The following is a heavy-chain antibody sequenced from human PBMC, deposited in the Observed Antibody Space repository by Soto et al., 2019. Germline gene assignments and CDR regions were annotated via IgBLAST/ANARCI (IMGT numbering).Heavy chain of an antibody. CDR1: GFSVTNAW. CDR2: VYTSAEGGAT. Sequence: VQLVDSGGGLVKPGGSLRLSCAASGFSVTNAWMNWVRQAPGKGLEWVGRVYTSAEGGATNYAAPVKGRFTISRDDSKNTVYLQMNSLMTEDTAVYYCTTGSVEAFWGQGTTVTVSS. CDR3: TTGSVEAF. V-gene: IGHV3-15*07. J-gene: IGHJ6*02. D-gene: IGHD2-15*01.